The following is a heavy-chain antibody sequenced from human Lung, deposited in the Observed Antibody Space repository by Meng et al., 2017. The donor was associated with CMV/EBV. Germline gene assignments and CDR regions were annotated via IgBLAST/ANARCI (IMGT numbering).Heavy chain of an antibody. J-gene: IGHJ3*02. V-gene: IGHV3-53*01. D-gene: IGHD2-2*02. CDR1: GFTVSSNY. CDR2: IYSGGST. CDR3: ARADCSSTSCYKSAVDI. Sequence: GGSLRLXCAASGFTVSSNYMSWVRQAPGKGPEWVSVIYSGGSTYYADSVKGRFTISRDNSKNTLYLQMNSLRAEDTAVYYCARADCSSTSCYKSAVDIWGQGTMVTVSS.